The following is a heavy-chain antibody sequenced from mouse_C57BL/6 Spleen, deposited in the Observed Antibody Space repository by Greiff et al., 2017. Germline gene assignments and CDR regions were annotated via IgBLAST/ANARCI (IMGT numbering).Heavy chain of an antibody. D-gene: IGHD2-4*01. CDR3: ARRIYYDYDGFAY. CDR1: GYTFTSYW. V-gene: IGHV1-72*01. Sequence: QVQLKQPGAELVKPGASVKLSCKASGYTFTSYWMHWVKQRPGRGLEWIGRIDPNSGGTKYNEKFKSKATLTVDKPSSTAYMQLSSLTSEDSAVYYCARRIYYDYDGFAYWGQGTLVTVSA. CDR2: IDPNSGGT. J-gene: IGHJ3*01.